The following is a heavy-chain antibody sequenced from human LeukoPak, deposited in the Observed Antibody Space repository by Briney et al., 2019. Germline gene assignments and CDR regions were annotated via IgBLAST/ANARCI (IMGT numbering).Heavy chain of an antibody. CDR3: ARILSQWEYFDY. V-gene: IGHV1-2*02. CDR2: INPNSGGT. J-gene: IGHJ4*02. D-gene: IGHD1-26*01. CDR1: GYIFTSYA. Sequence: ASVKVSCKASGYIFTSYAMNWVRQAPGQGLEWMGWINPNSGGTNYAQKFQGRVTMTRDTSISTAYMELSRLRSDDTAVYYCARILSQWEYFDYWGQGTLVTVSS.